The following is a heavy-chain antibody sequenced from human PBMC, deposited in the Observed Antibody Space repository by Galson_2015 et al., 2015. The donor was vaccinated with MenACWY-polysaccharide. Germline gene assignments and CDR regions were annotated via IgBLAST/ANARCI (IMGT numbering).Heavy chain of an antibody. CDR3: TRGHLGLGL. V-gene: IGHV3-7*01. D-gene: IGHD7-27*01. Sequence: SLRLSCAASGLTFSNCWMTWVRQAPGKGLEWVASIKKDGSEKYYVDSVKGRFTISRDNAKDSLYLQMSSLRAEDTAVYFCTRGHLGLGLWGQGTTVTVSS. CDR1: GLTFSNCW. CDR2: IKKDGSEK. J-gene: IGHJ6*02.